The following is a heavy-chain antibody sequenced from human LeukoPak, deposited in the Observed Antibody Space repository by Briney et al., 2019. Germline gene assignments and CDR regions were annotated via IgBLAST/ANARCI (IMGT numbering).Heavy chain of an antibody. CDR1: GYTSTGYY. Sequence: ASVKVSCKASGYTSTGYYMHWVRQAPGRGLEWMGWINPNSGGTNYAQKFQGRVTMTRDTSISTAYMELSRLRSDDTAVYYCARDNDSRDPPHFDYWGQGTLVTVSS. J-gene: IGHJ4*02. CDR2: INPNSGGT. V-gene: IGHV1-2*02. D-gene: IGHD3-16*01. CDR3: ARDNDSRDPPHFDY.